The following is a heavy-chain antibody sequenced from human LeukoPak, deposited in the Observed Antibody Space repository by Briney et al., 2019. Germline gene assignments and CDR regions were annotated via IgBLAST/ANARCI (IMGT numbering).Heavy chain of an antibody. CDR1: GFTFSSFG. V-gene: IGHV3-30*18. CDR2: ISYDGSDK. Sequence: PGGSLRLSCAASGFTFSSFGMHWVRQAPGKGLEWVAIISYDGSDKYYADSVKGRFSISRDNSMNTLYLQMNSLRAEDTAVYSCAKNNGYNYGPDAFDVWGQGTMVTVSS. CDR3: AKNNGYNYGPDAFDV. J-gene: IGHJ3*01. D-gene: IGHD5-18*01.